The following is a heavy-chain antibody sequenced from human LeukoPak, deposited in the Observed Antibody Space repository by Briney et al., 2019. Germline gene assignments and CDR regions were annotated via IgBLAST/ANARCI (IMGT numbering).Heavy chain of an antibody. CDR1: GGTFSSYA. D-gene: IGHD3-22*01. CDR2: IIPIFGTA. V-gene: IGHV1-69*13. CDR3: ARTMIVVVTIYGMDV. J-gene: IGHJ6*02. Sequence: SVKVSCKASGGTFSSYAISWVRQAPGQGLEWMGGIIPIFGTANYAQKFQGRVTITADEPTSTAYMELSSLRSEDTAVYYCARTMIVVVTIYGMDVWGQGTTVTVSS.